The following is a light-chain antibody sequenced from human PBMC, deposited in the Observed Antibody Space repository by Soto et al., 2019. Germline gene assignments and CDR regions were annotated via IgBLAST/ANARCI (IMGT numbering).Light chain of an antibody. J-gene: IGKJ1*01. V-gene: IGKV1-39*01. Sequence: DIQMTQSPSSLSSSAGDRVSISCRASQYISTYLNWYQQKPGKAPKLLIYAASNLQSGVPSRFSGSGSGTEFTLTISSLQPDDFSTFYCQQYNNYPWKCGQGTKGDIK. CDR1: QYISTY. CDR3: QQYNNYPWK. CDR2: AAS.